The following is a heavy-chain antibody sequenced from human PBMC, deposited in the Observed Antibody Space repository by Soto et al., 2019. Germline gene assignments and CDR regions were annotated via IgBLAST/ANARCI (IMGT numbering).Heavy chain of an antibody. V-gene: IGHV1-69*12. CDR2: IIPIFGTA. D-gene: IGHD3-16*02. J-gene: IGHJ6*02. Sequence: QVQLVQSGAEVKKPGSSVKVSCKASGGTFTSYAISWVRQAPGQGLEWVGGIIPIFGTADYAQKFQGRVTMTADESTSTADMELRSLRSEDTAVYYCATMKGGYQSYYYGMDVWGQGTTVTVSS. CDR3: ATMKGGYQSYYYGMDV. CDR1: GGTFTSYA.